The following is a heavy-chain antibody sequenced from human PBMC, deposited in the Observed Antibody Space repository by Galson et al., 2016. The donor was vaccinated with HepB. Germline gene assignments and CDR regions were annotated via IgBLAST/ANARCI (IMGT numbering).Heavy chain of an antibody. Sequence: SLRLSCAASGFSFSGHGMHWLRQAPGKGLAWVAAIWHDGTNENYAASVKGRFSISRDNSKSMLYLQMDSLRAEDIAVYYCARVRSSSWFDSWGQGTLVTVS. V-gene: IGHV3-33*01. J-gene: IGHJ5*01. CDR1: GFSFSGHG. CDR2: IWHDGTNE. D-gene: IGHD6-13*01. CDR3: ARVRSSSWFDS.